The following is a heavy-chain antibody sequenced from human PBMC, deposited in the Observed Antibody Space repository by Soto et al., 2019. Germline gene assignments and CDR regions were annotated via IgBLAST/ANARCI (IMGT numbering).Heavy chain of an antibody. CDR3: ARDRSSRDRGYYFDY. J-gene: IGHJ4*02. Sequence: GGSLRLSCAASGFTFSSYWMSLVRQAPGKGLEWVANIKQDGSEKYYVDSVKGRFTISRDNAKNSLYLQMNSLRAEDTAVYYCARDRSSRDRGYYFDYWGQGTLVTVSS. CDR2: IKQDGSEK. CDR1: GFTFSSYW. V-gene: IGHV3-7*05. D-gene: IGHD2-2*01.